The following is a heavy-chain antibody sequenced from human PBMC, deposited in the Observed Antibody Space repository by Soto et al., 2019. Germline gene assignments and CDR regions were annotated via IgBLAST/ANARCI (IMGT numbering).Heavy chain of an antibody. J-gene: IGHJ6*02. D-gene: IGHD3-10*01. Sequence: GGSLRLSCAASGFTFSSYAMHWVRQAPGKGLEWVAVISYDGSNKYYADSVKGRFTISRDNSKNTLYLQINSLRAEDTAVYYCARGPVSYYYGSGSQDYYYYGMDVWGQGTTVTVSS. V-gene: IGHV3-30-3*01. CDR1: GFTFSSYA. CDR3: ARGPVSYYYGSGSQDYYYYGMDV. CDR2: ISYDGSNK.